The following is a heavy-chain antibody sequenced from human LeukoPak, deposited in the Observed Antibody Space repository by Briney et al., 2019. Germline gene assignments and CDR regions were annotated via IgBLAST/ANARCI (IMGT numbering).Heavy chain of an antibody. CDR3: AKLYSSGWPDGY. V-gene: IGHV3-30-3*02. D-gene: IGHD6-19*01. Sequence: PGRSLRLSCAASGFTFSSYAMHWVRQAPGKGLEWVAVISYDGSNKYYADSVKGRFTISRDNSKNTLYLQMNSLRAEDTAVYYCAKLYSSGWPDGYWGQGTLVTVSS. J-gene: IGHJ4*02. CDR1: GFTFSSYA. CDR2: ISYDGSNK.